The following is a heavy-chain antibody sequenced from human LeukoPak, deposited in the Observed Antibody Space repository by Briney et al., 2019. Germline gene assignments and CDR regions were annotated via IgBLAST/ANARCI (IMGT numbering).Heavy chain of an antibody. CDR3: AKGPDCSSTSCYDGAFWYFDY. J-gene: IGHJ4*02. Sequence: GGSLRLSCAASGFTFSSYGMHWVRQAPGKGLEWVAVIWSGGRNKYYADSVKGRFTISRDNSKNTLYLQMNSLRAEDTAVYYCAKGPDCSSTSCYDGAFWYFDYWGQGTLVTVSS. D-gene: IGHD2-2*01. V-gene: IGHV3-33*06. CDR2: IWSGGRNK. CDR1: GFTFSSYG.